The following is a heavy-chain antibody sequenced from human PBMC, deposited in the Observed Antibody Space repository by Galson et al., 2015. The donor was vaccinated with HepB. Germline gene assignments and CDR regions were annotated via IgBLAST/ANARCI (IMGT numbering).Heavy chain of an antibody. V-gene: IGHV3-30-3*01. Sequence: SLRLSCAASGFTFSSYAMHWVRQAPGKGLEWVAVISYDGSNKYYADSVKGRFTISRDNSKNTVYLQMNNLRAEDTAVYYCAREKDGMGVWGQGTTVTVSS. CDR2: ISYDGSNK. CDR1: GFTFSSYA. CDR3: AREKDGMGV. J-gene: IGHJ6*02.